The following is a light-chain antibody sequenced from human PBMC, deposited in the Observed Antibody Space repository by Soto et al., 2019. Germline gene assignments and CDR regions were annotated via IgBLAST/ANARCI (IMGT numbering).Light chain of an antibody. Sequence: DIQMTQSPSSLAASVGDRVTIPCRASQDIGNYLNLYQQKPGKAPQLLIYGASSLQSGVPSRFSGSGSGTDFTLTISSLQPEDFATYYCQQTYSSPITFGQGTRLDIK. CDR1: QDIGNY. CDR3: QQTYSSPIT. CDR2: GAS. V-gene: IGKV1-39*01. J-gene: IGKJ5*01.